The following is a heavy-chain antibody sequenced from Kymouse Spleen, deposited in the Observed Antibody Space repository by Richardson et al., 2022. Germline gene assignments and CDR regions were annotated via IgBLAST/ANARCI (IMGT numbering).Heavy chain of an antibody. D-gene: IGHD1-7*01. CDR2: INHSGST. CDR3: ALITGTTGWFDP. Sequence: QVQLQQWGAGLLKPSETLSLTCAVYGGSFSGYYWSWIRQPPGKGLEWIGEINHSGSTNYNPSLKSRVTISVDTSKNQFSLKLSSVTAADTAVYYCALITGTTGWFDPWGQGTLVTVSS. J-gene: IGHJ5*02. V-gene: IGHV4-34*01. CDR1: GGSFSGYY.